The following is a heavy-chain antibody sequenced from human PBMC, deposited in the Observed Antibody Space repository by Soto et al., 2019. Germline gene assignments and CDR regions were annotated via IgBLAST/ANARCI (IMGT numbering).Heavy chain of an antibody. CDR2: ISSSGNTI. CDR1: GFTFSSYE. J-gene: IGHJ5*02. D-gene: IGHD1-1*01. Sequence: EVQLVESGGGLVQPGGSLRLSCAASGFTFSSYEMNWVRQAPGKGLEWVSYISSSGNTIYYADSVKGRFTLSRDNAKKSLYLKMNSLRAEYTALYYCAREANDAFDPWGQGTLVTVSS. V-gene: IGHV3-48*03. CDR3: AREANDAFDP.